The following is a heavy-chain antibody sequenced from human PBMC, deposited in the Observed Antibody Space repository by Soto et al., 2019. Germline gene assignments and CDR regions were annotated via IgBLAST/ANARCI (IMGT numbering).Heavy chain of an antibody. CDR1: GFTVSSNY. CDR3: ARAFNEYDFWSGHGNAFDI. CDR2: IYSGGST. J-gene: IGHJ3*02. Sequence: GGSLRLSCAASGFTVSSNYMSWVRQAPGKGLEWVSVIYSGGSTYYADSVKGRFTISRDNSENTLYLQMNSLRAEDTAVYYCARAFNEYDFWSGHGNAFDIWGQGTMVTVSS. D-gene: IGHD3-3*01. V-gene: IGHV3-53*01.